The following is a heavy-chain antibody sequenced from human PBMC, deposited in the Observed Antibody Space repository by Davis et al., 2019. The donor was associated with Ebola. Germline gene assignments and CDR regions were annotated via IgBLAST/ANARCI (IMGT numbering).Heavy chain of an antibody. CDR2: ISGSGGST. CDR3: AKTRSIVVVVPYDY. V-gene: IGHV3-23*01. J-gene: IGHJ4*02. D-gene: IGHD2-15*01. CDR1: GFTFGDYA. Sequence: GESLKISCTASGFTFGDYALSWVRQAPGKGLEWVSAISGSGGSTYYADSVKGRFTISRDNSKNTLYLQMNSLRAEDTAVYYCAKTRSIVVVVPYDYWGQGTLVTVSS.